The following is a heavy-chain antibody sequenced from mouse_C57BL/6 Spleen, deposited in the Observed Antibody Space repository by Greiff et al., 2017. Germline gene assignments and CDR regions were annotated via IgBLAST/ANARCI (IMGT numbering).Heavy chain of an antibody. J-gene: IGHJ2*01. Sequence: EVKLMESGGGLVQPGGSMKLSCAASGFTFSDAWMDWVRQSPEKGLEWVAEIRNKANNHATYYAESVKGRFTISRDDSKSSVYLQMNSLRAEDTGIYYCTRPRDYDGYFDYWGQGTTLTVSS. CDR3: TRPRDYDGYFDY. CDR1: GFTFSDAW. D-gene: IGHD2-4*01. V-gene: IGHV6-6*01. CDR2: IRNKANNHAT.